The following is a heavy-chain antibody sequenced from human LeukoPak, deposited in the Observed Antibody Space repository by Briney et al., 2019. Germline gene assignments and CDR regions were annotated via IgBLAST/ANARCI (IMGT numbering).Heavy chain of an antibody. Sequence: PGGSLRLSCAASGFTFSSYGMNWVRQAPGKGLECVSYISSSGSTIYYADSVKGRFTISRDNAKNSLYLQMNSLRAEDTAVYYCARESDDYVWGSYRYSRPVDYWGQGTLVTVSS. V-gene: IGHV3-48*03. D-gene: IGHD3-16*02. CDR2: ISSSGSTI. CDR3: ARESDDYVWGSYRYSRPVDY. CDR1: GFTFSSYG. J-gene: IGHJ4*02.